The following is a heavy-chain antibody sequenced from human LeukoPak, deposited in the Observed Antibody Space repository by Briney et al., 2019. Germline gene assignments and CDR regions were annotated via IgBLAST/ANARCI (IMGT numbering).Heavy chain of an antibody. Sequence: PSETLSLPCTVSGGSISSSSYYWGWIRQPPGKGLEWVGSIYYSGSTYYNPSLKSRVTISVDTSKNQFSLKLSSVTAADTAVYYCARHPYDFWSGYYRINWFDPWGQGTLVTVSS. CDR1: GGSISSSSYY. V-gene: IGHV4-39*01. D-gene: IGHD3-3*01. J-gene: IGHJ5*02. CDR3: ARHPYDFWSGYYRINWFDP. CDR2: IYYSGST.